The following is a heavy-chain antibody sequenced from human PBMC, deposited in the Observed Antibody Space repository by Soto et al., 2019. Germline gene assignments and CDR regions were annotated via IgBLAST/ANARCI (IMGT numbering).Heavy chain of an antibody. Sequence: PGGSLRLSCAASGFTFSSYGMHWVRQAPGKGLEWVAVISYDGSNKYYADSVKGRFTISRDNSKNTLYLQMNSLRAEDTAVYYCAKVAYELAAAGDFDYWGQGTLVTVSS. CDR1: GFTFSSYG. CDR2: ISYDGSNK. CDR3: AKVAYELAAAGDFDY. V-gene: IGHV3-30*18. J-gene: IGHJ4*02. D-gene: IGHD6-13*01.